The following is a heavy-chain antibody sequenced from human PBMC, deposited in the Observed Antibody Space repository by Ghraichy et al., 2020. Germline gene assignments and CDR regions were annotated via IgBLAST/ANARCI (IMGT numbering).Heavy chain of an antibody. D-gene: IGHD3-9*01. J-gene: IGHJ4*02. Sequence: GGSLRLSCAASGFSFSTHSMNWVRQAPGKGLEWVSCISSSGSYIYYADSVKGRFTISRDKAKNSLYLQMNSLRAEDTAVYYCARSYYDILTGHPYYFDYWGQGTLVTVSS. CDR2: ISSSGSYI. CDR1: GFSFSTHS. V-gene: IGHV3-21*01. CDR3: ARSYYDILTGHPYYFDY.